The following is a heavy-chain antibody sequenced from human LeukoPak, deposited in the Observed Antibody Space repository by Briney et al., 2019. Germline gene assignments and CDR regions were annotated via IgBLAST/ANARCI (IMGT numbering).Heavy chain of an antibody. CDR1: VITFSPNG. V-gene: IGHV3-30*02. Sequence: GGSLRLSCAASVITFSPNGFHWVRQAPGKGLEWVAFIRGDNGNTYYEDSVKGRFTISRDKSRNTLHLQMDSLGPEDTGFYYCATGIGRWETLDYWGQGTLVTVSS. J-gene: IGHJ4*02. CDR2: IRGDNGNT. CDR3: ATGIGRWETLDY. D-gene: IGHD5-24*01.